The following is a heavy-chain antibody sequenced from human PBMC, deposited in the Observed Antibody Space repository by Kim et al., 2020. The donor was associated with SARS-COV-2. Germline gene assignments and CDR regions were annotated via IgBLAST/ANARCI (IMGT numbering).Heavy chain of an antibody. CDR2: IYHSGST. CDR1: GGSISSSNW. CDR3: ARGADYYDSSGYYYLLDY. D-gene: IGHD3-22*01. V-gene: IGHV4-4*02. J-gene: IGHJ4*02. Sequence: SETLSLTCAVSGGSISSSNWWSWVRQPPGKGLEWIGEIYHSGSTNYNPSLKSRVTISVDKSKNQFSLKLSSVTAADTAVYYCARGADYYDSSGYYYLLDYWGQGTLVTVSS.